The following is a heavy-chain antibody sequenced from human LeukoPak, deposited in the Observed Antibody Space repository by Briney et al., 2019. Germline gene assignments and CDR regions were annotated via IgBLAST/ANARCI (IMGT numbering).Heavy chain of an antibody. CDR2: INHSGST. V-gene: IGHV4-34*01. J-gene: IGHJ4*02. CDR3: ARATRQSMVTGRGRPFDY. Sequence: SETLSLTCAVYGGSFSGYYWSWIRQPPGKGLEWIGEINHSGSTNYNPSLKSRVTISVDTSKNQFSLKLSSVTAADTAVYYCARATRQSMVTGRGRPFDYWGQGTLVTVSS. D-gene: IGHD5-18*01. CDR1: GGSFSGYY.